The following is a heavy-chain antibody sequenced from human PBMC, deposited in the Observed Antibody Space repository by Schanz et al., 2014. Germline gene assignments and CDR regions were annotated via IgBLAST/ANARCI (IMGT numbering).Heavy chain of an antibody. Sequence: EVQLVESGGGLVQPGGSLRLSCAASGFTFSGYAMLWVRQAPGKGLEWVSSISWNSGSIDYADSVKGRFTISRDNAKNSLYLQMNSLRAEDTALYYCAKDGIMVQGVIWERYFDSWGQGTLVNVSS. CDR1: GFTFSGYA. V-gene: IGHV3-9*01. CDR3: AKDGIMVQGVIWERYFDS. J-gene: IGHJ4*02. D-gene: IGHD3-10*01. CDR2: ISWNSGSI.